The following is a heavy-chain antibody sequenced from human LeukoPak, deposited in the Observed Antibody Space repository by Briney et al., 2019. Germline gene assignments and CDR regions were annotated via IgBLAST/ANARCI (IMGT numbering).Heavy chain of an antibody. CDR3: ARRYCTSASCSFDY. CDR2: IYYTGTT. J-gene: IGHJ4*02. CDR1: GDSISTYY. V-gene: IGHV4-59*01. Sequence: PSETLSLTCTVSGDSISTYYWTWLRQPPGKGLEWIGYIYYTGTTNYNPSLKTRVTISMDTSKIQFSLKLTSVTTADTAVYYCARRYCTSASCSFDYWGQGSLVTVSS. D-gene: IGHD2-2*01.